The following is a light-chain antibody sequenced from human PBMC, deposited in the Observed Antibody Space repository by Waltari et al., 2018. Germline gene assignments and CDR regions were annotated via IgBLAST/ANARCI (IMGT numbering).Light chain of an antibody. V-gene: IGLV2-14*03. CDR1: SSDVGGYNY. CDR2: DVS. J-gene: IGLJ1*01. Sequence: QSALTQPASVSGSPGQSITLSCTGISSDVGGYNYVSWYQQYPGKAPKLMIYDVSNRPSGVSNRFSGSKSGNTASLTISGLQAEDEADYYCSSYTSSSPYVFGTGTKVTVL. CDR3: SSYTSSSPYV.